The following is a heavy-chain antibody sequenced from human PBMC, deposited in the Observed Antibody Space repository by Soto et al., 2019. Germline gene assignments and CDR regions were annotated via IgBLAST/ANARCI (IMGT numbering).Heavy chain of an antibody. D-gene: IGHD6-19*01. Sequence: SETLSLTCTVSGGSISSYYWSWIRQPPGKGLEWIGYIYYSGSTNYSPSLKSRVTISVDTSKNQFSLKLSSVTAADTAVYYCARGLGCYAPLDYFDYWGQGTLVNVSS. V-gene: IGHV4-59*01. J-gene: IGHJ4*02. CDR2: IYYSGST. CDR1: GGSISSYY. CDR3: ARGLGCYAPLDYFDY.